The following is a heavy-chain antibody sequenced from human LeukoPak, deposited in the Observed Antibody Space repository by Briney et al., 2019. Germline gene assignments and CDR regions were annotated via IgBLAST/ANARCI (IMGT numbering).Heavy chain of an antibody. CDR3: ASAHGGSGYDRPFDY. J-gene: IGHJ4*02. D-gene: IGHD5-12*01. CDR1: GFTFSSYS. CDR2: IDSSGSTT. V-gene: IGHV3-48*04. Sequence: HPGGSLRLSCAASGFTFSSYSMNWVRQVPGKGLEWVSYIDSSGSTTYYAGSVQGRFTISRDNAKNSLYLQMKSLRVEDTAFYYCASAHGGSGYDRPFDYWGQGTLVTVSS.